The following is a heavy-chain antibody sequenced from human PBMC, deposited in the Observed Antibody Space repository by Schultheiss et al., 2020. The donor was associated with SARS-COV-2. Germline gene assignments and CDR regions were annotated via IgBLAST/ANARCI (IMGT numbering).Heavy chain of an antibody. Sequence: SQTLSLTCAVYGGSFSGYYWSWIRQPPGKGLEWIGEINHSGSTNYNPSLKSRVTISVDTSKNQFSLKLSSVTAADTAVYYCATSSGWSLLDAFDIWGQGTMVTVSS. J-gene: IGHJ3*02. CDR1: GGSFSGYY. CDR3: ATSSGWSLLDAFDI. V-gene: IGHV4-34*01. D-gene: IGHD6-19*01. CDR2: INHSGST.